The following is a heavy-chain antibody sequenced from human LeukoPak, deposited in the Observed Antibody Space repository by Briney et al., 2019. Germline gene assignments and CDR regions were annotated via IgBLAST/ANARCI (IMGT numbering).Heavy chain of an antibody. CDR1: GGSISSYY. J-gene: IGHJ3*02. V-gene: IGHV4-59*08. CDR2: IYYSGST. D-gene: IGHD5-18*01. CDR3: ARLTRGYSYGTDAFDI. Sequence: PSETLSLTCTVSGGSISSYYWSWIRQPPGKGLEWIGYIYYSGSTNYNPSLKSRVTISVDTSKNQFSLKLSSVTAADTAVYYCARLTRGYSYGTDAFDIWGQGTMVTVSS.